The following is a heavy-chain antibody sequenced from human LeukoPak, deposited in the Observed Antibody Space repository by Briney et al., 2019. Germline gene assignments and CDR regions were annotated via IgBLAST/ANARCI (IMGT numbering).Heavy chain of an antibody. CDR2: ISGSGGST. V-gene: IGHV3-23*01. CDR3: AKVRMITMIAYDAFDI. Sequence: PGGSLRLSCAASGLTVSSNYMSWVRQAPGKGLEWVSAISGSGGSTYYADSVKGRFTISRDNSKNTLYLQMNSLRAEDTAVYYCAKVRMITMIAYDAFDIWGQGTMVTVSS. D-gene: IGHD3-22*01. CDR1: GLTVSSNY. J-gene: IGHJ3*02.